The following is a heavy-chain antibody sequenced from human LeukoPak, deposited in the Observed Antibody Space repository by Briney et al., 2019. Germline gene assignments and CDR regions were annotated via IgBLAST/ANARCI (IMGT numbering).Heavy chain of an antibody. CDR2: IYYSGST. CDR3: ARDPYDSSGYYDY. CDR1: GGSISSGDYY. Sequence: PSETLSLTCTVSGGSISSGDYYWSWIRQPPGKGLEWIGYIYYSGSTYYNPSLKSRVTISVDTSKNQFSLKLSPVTAADTAVYYCARDPYDSSGYYDYWGQGTLVTVSS. D-gene: IGHD3-22*01. V-gene: IGHV4-30-4*08. J-gene: IGHJ4*02.